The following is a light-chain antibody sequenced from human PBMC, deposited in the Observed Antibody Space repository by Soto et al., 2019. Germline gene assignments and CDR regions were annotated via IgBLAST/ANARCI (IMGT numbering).Light chain of an antibody. V-gene: IGLV1-44*01. Sequence: QSVLTQPPSASGTPGQRVTISCYGSTSNIGSNTVDWFQHLPGMAPKLLIYTNNQRPSGVPDRFSGSRSGTSASLAISGLHSADEYDSAWATWEDSHYVFGTGTKVTVL. CDR1: TSNIGSNT. CDR2: TNN. CDR3: ATWEDSHYV. J-gene: IGLJ1*01.